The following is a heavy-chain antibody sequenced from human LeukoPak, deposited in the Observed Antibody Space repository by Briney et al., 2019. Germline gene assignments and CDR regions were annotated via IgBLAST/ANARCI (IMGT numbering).Heavy chain of an antibody. CDR1: GGSISSDY. CDR3: ARLGSSPYYFDY. CDR2: IYYSGST. Sequence: SETLSLTCTVSGGSISSDYWSWIRQPPGKGLEWIGYIYYSGSTNYNPSLKSRVTISVDTSKNQFSLKLSSVTAADTAVYYCARLGSSPYYFDYWGQGTLVTVSS. V-gene: IGHV4-59*08. J-gene: IGHJ4*02. D-gene: IGHD6-6*01.